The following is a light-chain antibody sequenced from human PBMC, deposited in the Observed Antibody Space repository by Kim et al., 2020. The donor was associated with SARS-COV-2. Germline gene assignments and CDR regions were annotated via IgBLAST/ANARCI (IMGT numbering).Light chain of an antibody. V-gene: IGLV1-40*01. CDR3: QSYDSGLSGSV. CDR1: SSNIGAGFD. J-gene: IGLJ3*02. Sequence: QLVLTQPPSVSGAPGQRVTISCTGSSSNIGAGFDVHWYQQLPGTAPKLLIYGNINRPSGVSDRFSGSRSGTSASLAITGLQAEDEADYYCQSYDSGLSGSVFGGGTQLTVL. CDR2: GNI.